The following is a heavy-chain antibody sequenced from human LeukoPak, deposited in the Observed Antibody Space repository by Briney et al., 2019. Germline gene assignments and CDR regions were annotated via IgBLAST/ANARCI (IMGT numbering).Heavy chain of an antibody. CDR2: IIPIFGTA. J-gene: IGHJ5*02. V-gene: IGHV1-69*05. Sequence: GSSVKVSCKASGGTFSSYAISWVRQAPGQGLEWMGGIIPIFGTANYAQKFQGRVTITTDESTSTAYMELSSLRSEDTAVYYCARGLGTTSPLPMSNWFDPWGQGTLVTVSS. CDR3: ARGLGTTSPLPMSNWFDP. D-gene: IGHD2/OR15-2a*01. CDR1: GGTFSSYA.